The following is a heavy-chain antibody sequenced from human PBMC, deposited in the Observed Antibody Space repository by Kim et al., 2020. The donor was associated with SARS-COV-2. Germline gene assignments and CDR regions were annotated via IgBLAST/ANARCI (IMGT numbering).Heavy chain of an antibody. Sequence: SVKVSCKASGGTFSILAISWLRQAPGQGPEWMGGIVPILGSTKYAQKFQGRLTIVADESTGTAYMSLSGLTSGDTAIYYCATIAVAGTRYYFDNWGQGT. D-gene: IGHD6-19*01. V-gene: IGHV1-69*13. CDR2: IVPILGST. J-gene: IGHJ4*02. CDR1: GGTFSILA. CDR3: ATIAVAGTRYYFDN.